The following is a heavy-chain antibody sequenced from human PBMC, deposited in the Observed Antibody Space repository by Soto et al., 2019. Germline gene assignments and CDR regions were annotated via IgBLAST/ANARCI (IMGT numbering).Heavy chain of an antibody. Sequence: SETLSLTCTVSGGSIISYYWSWIRQPPGKGLEWIGYVYYSRSTNYNPSLKSRVTISVDASKNQFSLKLSSLTAADTAVYYCARDGSNGSVWYNWFDPWGQGILVTVSS. V-gene: IGHV4-59*01. CDR1: GGSIISYY. D-gene: IGHD3-16*01. CDR3: ARDGSNGSVWYNWFDP. J-gene: IGHJ5*02. CDR2: VYYSRST.